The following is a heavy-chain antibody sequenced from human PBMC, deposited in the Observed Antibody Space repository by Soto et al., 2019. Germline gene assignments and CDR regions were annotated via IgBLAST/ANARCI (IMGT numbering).Heavy chain of an antibody. CDR3: AKLSSDILTGPHDY. CDR1: GFPFSSYA. J-gene: IGHJ4*02. D-gene: IGHD3-9*01. CDR2: ISGSGGST. V-gene: IGHV3-23*01. Sequence: HPGGSLRLSCAASGFPFSSYAMSWVRQAPGKGLEWVSAISGSGGSTYYADSVKGRFTISRDNSKNTLYLQMNSLRAEDTAVYYCAKLSSDILTGPHDYWGQGTLVTVSS.